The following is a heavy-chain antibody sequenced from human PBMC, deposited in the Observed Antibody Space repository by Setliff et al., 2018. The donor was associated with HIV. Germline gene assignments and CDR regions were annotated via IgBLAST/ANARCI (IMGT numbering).Heavy chain of an antibody. J-gene: IGHJ4*02. V-gene: IGHV4-61*09. D-gene: IGHD2-21*01. Sequence: TLSLTCDVSGDSFTTTSHSWAWLRQPAGRGLEWIGHVYSRGNTDYNPSLASRVSILMSTSEIQFSLTLNSVTAADTAKYYCARGRLMGSSVLFFDFWGQGILVTVS. CDR1: GDSFTTTSHS. CDR3: ARGRLMGSSVLFFDF. CDR2: VYSRGNT.